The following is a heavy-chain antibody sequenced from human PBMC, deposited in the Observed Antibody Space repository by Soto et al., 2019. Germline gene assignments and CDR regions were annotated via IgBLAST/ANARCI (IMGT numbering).Heavy chain of an antibody. V-gene: IGHV3-33*01. J-gene: IGHJ4*02. CDR2: IWYDGSNK. CDR1: VFTFSSYG. CDR3: AREGPRFGFDY. Sequence: GGSLRLSCAASVFTFSSYGMHWVRQAPGKGLEWVAVIWYDGSNKYYADSVKGRFTISVDTSKNQFSLKLSSVTAADTAVYYCAREGPRFGFDYWGQGTLVTVSS. D-gene: IGHD3-10*01.